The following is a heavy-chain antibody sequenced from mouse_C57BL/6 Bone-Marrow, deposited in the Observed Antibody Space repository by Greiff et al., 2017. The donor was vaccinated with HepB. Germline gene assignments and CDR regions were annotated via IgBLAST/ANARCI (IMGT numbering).Heavy chain of an antibody. CDR1: GFTFSDYY. J-gene: IGHJ3*01. D-gene: IGHD2-4*01. Sequence: DVKLVESGGGLVQPGGSLKLSCAASGFTFSDYYMYWVRQTPEKRLEWVAYISNGGGSTYYPDTVKGRFTISRDNAKNTLYLQMSRLKSEDTAMYYCARHRDYDEGFAYWGQGTLVTVSA. CDR3: ARHRDYDEGFAY. V-gene: IGHV5-12*01. CDR2: ISNGGGST.